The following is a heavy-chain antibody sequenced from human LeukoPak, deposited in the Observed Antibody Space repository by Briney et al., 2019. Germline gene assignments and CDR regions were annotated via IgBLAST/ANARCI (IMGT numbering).Heavy chain of an antibody. D-gene: IGHD3-3*01. CDR3: ARDYRAHYDFWSGYYAGGYYFDY. CDR2: ISSSSSYI. Sequence: PGGSLRLSCAASGFTFSSYSMNWVRQAPGKGLEWVSSISSSSSYIYYADSVKGRFTISRDNAKNSLYLQMNSLRAEDTAVYYCARDYRAHYDFWSGYYAGGYYFDYWGQGTLVTVSS. J-gene: IGHJ4*02. V-gene: IGHV3-21*01. CDR1: GFTFSSYS.